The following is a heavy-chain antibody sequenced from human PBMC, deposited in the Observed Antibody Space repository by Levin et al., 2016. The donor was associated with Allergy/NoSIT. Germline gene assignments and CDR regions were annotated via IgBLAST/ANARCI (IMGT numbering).Heavy chain of an antibody. CDR3: ARLYSSSPDY. J-gene: IGHJ4*02. Sequence: VRQMPGKGLEWMGIIYPGDSDTRYSPSFQGQVTISADKSISTAYLQWSSLKASDTAMYYCARLYSSSPDYWGQGTLVTVSS. D-gene: IGHD6-13*01. V-gene: IGHV5-51*01. CDR2: IYPGDSDT.